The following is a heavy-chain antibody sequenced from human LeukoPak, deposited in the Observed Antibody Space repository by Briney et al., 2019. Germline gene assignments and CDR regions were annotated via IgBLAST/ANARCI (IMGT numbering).Heavy chain of an antibody. CDR3: ARRYMATSAEDFDY. Sequence: GSLRLSPAAPGFTLNTHGLDWGRPAPGEGLEGVSGIVGSGGTTYYADSVKGRFTISRDNSKNALYLQMNSLRAEDTAVYYCARRYMATSAEDFDYWGQGTLVTVSS. V-gene: IGHV3-23*01. J-gene: IGHJ4*02. CDR2: IVGSGGTT. CDR1: GFTLNTHG. D-gene: IGHD3-16*02.